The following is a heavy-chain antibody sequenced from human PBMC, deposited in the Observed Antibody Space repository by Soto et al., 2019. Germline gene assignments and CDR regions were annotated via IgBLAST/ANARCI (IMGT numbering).Heavy chain of an antibody. J-gene: IGHJ4*02. V-gene: IGHV2-5*01. D-gene: IGHD1-20*01. CDR3: ARRRGYNWNNPAFDY. Sequence: VSGPTLVNPTQTLTLTCTFSGFSLATSGVGVGWIRQPPGKAREWLALIYWNDDKKYSPSLKSRLGITKDTYRNQVVLTMTNVDPADTATYYCARRRGYNWNNPAFDYWGQGTLVTVSS. CDR2: IYWNDDK. CDR1: GFSLATSGVG.